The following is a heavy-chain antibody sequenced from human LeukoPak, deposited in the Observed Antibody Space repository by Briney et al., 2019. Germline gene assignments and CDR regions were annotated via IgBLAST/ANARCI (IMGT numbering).Heavy chain of an antibody. Sequence: PSETLSLTCTVSGGSISSGSYYWGWIRQPPGKGLEWIGSIFHSGNTYYNPSLKSRVTISVDTSKNQFSLKLSSLTAADTAVFYCARQTYDILTGYSFLHWFDPWGQGTLVTVSS. V-gene: IGHV4-39*01. CDR1: GGSISSGSYY. D-gene: IGHD3-9*01. J-gene: IGHJ5*02. CDR2: IFHSGNT. CDR3: ARQTYDILTGYSFLHWFDP.